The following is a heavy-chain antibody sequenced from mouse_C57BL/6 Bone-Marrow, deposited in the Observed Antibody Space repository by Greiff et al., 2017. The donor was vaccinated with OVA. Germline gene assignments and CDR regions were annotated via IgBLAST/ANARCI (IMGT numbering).Heavy chain of an antibody. CDR1: GFSLTSYG. CDR3: ARPGTRYFDV. Sequence: QVQLQQSGPGLVQPSQCLSITCTVSGFSLTSYGVHWVRQSPGKGLEWLGVIWSGGSTDYNAAFISRLSISKDNSKSQVFFKMNSLQADDTAIYYCARPGTRYFDVWGTGTTVTVSS. D-gene: IGHD4-1*01. V-gene: IGHV2-2*01. CDR2: IWSGGST. J-gene: IGHJ1*03.